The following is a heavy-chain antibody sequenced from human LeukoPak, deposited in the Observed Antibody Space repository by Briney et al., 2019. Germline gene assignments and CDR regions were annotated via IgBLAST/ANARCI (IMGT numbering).Heavy chain of an antibody. Sequence: PSETLSLTCGVSGYFVSSCYYWGWIRQPPGQGLEWIGNIYNTGSTYYNPSLKSRVTISVDTSKNQFSLKLTSVTSADTAVYFCASRTTVTNALSFDYWGRGALVAVSS. CDR3: ASRTTVTNALSFDY. D-gene: IGHD4-11*01. V-gene: IGHV4-38-2*01. J-gene: IGHJ4*02. CDR1: GYFVSSCYY. CDR2: IYNTGST.